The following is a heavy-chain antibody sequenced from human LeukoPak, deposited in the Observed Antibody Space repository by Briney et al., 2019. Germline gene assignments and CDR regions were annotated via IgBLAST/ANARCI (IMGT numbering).Heavy chain of an antibody. D-gene: IGHD3-16*01. J-gene: IGHJ4*02. CDR1: GYSFTNYW. CDR2: IYPGDSDT. Sequence: PGESLKISFKGSGYSFTNYWIGWVRQMPGKGLEWMGIIYPGDSDTRYSPSFQGQVTISADKSISTAYLQWRSLKASDTAIYYCARHERLGDDSFCDYWGPGTLVTVSS. V-gene: IGHV5-51*01. CDR3: ARHERLGDDSFCDY.